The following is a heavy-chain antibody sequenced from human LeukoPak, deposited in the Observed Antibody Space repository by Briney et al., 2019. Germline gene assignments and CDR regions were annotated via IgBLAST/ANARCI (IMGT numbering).Heavy chain of an antibody. D-gene: IGHD2-2*01. Sequence: GGSLRLSCAASGFTFSSYGMHWVRQAPGKGLEWVAVISYDGSNKYYADSVKGRFTISRDNSKNTLYLQMNSLRAEDTAVYYCARVYSGCSSTSCYEPYNWFDPWGQGTLVTVSS. V-gene: IGHV3-30*03. CDR1: GFTFSSYG. CDR2: ISYDGSNK. CDR3: ARVYSGCSSTSCYEPYNWFDP. J-gene: IGHJ5*02.